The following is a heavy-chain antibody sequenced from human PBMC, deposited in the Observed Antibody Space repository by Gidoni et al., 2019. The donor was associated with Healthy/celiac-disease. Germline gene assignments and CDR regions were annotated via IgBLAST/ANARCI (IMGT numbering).Heavy chain of an antibody. CDR1: GFTFSNYD. Sequence: GGSLRLSCAASGFTFSNYDMHWVRQATGKGLEWVSAIGTAGDTYYPGSVKGRFTISRENAKNSLYVQMNSLRAGDTAVYYCARGSSNYDILTGYVWGQGTTVTVSS. CDR3: ARGSSNYDILTGYV. V-gene: IGHV3-13*04. J-gene: IGHJ6*02. CDR2: IGTAGDT. D-gene: IGHD3-9*01.